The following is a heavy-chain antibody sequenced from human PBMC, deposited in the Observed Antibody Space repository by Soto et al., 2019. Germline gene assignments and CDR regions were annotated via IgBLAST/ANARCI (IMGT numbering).Heavy chain of an antibody. D-gene: IGHD4-17*01. CDR1: GFTFSSYG. CDR2: ISYDGSNK. J-gene: IGHJ6*03. V-gene: IGHV3-30*18. CDR3: AKDGVYGDYAPPSFYYYYMDV. Sequence: GGSLRLSCAASGFTFSSYGMHWVRQAPGKGLEWVAVISYDGSNKYYADSVKGRFTISRDNSKNTLYLQMNSLRAEDTAVYYCAKDGVYGDYAPPSFYYYYMDVWGKGTTVTVSS.